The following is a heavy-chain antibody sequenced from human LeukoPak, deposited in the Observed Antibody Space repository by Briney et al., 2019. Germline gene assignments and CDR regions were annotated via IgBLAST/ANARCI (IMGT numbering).Heavy chain of an antibody. CDR2: IYYSGST. CDR3: ARWGSITTARFDY. V-gene: IGHV4-59*01. J-gene: IGHJ4*02. CDR1: RGSISSYY. Sequence: PSETLSLTCTVSRGSISSYYWSWIRQPPGKGLEWIGYIYYSGSTNYNPSLKSRVTISVDTSKNQFSLELSSVTAADTAVYYCARWGSITTARFDYWGQGTLVTVSS. D-gene: IGHD3-16*01.